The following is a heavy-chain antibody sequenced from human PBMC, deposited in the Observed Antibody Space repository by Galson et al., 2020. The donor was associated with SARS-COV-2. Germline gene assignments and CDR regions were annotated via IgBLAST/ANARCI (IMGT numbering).Heavy chain of an antibody. CDR2: IDWDDDE. CDR3: ARIDSSGCRGNY. Sequence: ESVPTLVKPTQTLTLTCTFSGFSLSTSGMCVSWIRQPPGKALEWLARIDWDDDEYYSTSLKTRLTISKDTSKNQVVLTMTNMDPVDTGTYYCARIDSSGCRGNYWGQGTLVTVSS. D-gene: IGHD6-19*01. V-gene: IGHV2-70*11. CDR1: GFSLSTSGMC. J-gene: IGHJ4*02.